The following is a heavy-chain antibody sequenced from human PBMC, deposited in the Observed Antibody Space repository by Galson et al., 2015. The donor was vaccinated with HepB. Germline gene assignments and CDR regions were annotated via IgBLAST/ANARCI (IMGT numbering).Heavy chain of an antibody. CDR1: GYTFTSYY. D-gene: IGHD6-13*01. CDR3: ARASAYSSSWVLFDY. J-gene: IGHJ4*02. Sequence: SVKVSCKASGYTFTSYYIHWVRQAPGQGLEWMGIINPSGGSTTYAQKFQGRVTMTRDTSTSTVYMELSSLRSEDTAVYYCARASAYSSSWVLFDYWGQGTLVTVSS. V-gene: IGHV1-46*03. CDR2: INPSGGST.